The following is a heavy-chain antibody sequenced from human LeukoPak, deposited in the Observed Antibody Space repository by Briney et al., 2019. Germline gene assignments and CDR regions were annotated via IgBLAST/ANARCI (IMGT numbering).Heavy chain of an antibody. CDR3: ARERAVNGWTSAHFDN. J-gene: IGHJ4*02. Sequence: GGSLRLSCTTSGFTFSGYSIHWVRQAPGKGLEWVSVISNDGNTKYYADSVRGRFTISRGNAANTVYFQVNSLRIEDTAVYYCARERAVNGWTSAHFDNWGQGNLVTVSS. CDR2: ISNDGNTK. D-gene: IGHD6-19*01. V-gene: IGHV3-30*14. CDR1: GFTFSGYS.